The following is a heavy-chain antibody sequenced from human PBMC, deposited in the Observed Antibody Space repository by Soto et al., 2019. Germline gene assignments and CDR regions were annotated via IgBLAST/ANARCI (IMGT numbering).Heavy chain of an antibody. CDR3: ARLRIATNNYKWFDP. J-gene: IGHJ5*02. CDR1: GAALNSGNYY. CDR2: IYVTGAV. V-gene: IGHV4-31*03. D-gene: IGHD2-21*01. Sequence: TLCLTCSVSGAALNSGNYYWSWIRQVPGKGLEWIGHIYVTGAVDYNPSLRDRITISQDTSERQFSLNLRLVTAADTAVYYCARLRIATNNYKWFDPWCQATLVT.